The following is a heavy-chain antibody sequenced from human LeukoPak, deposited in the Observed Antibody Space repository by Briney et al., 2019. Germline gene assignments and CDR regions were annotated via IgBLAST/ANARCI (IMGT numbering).Heavy chain of an antibody. J-gene: IGHJ3*02. V-gene: IGHV3-21*01. CDR2: ISSSSSYI. CDR1: GFTFSSYS. Sequence: GGSLRLSCAPSGFTFSSYSMNWVRQAPEKGLEWVSSISSSSSYIYYADSVKGRFTISRDNAKNSLYLQMNSLRAEDTAVYYCARESSPEDAYDIWGQGTMVTVSS. CDR3: ARESSPEDAYDI.